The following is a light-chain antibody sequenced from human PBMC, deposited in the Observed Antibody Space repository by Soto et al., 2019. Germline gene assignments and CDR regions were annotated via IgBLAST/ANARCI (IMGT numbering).Light chain of an antibody. J-gene: IGKJ4*01. Sequence: DIVMTQSPLSLPVTPGEPASISCRSSQSLLHSNAYNYLDWYLQKPGQSPQLLIYLGSTRASGVPDRFSGSGSGTQFTLKIRRVEAEDVGVYYCMQALQTPLTFGGGTKVEIK. CDR1: QSLLHSNAYNY. CDR2: LGS. CDR3: MQALQTPLT. V-gene: IGKV2-28*01.